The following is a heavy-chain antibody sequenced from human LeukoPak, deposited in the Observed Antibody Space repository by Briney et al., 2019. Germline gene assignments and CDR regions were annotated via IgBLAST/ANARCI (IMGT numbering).Heavy chain of an antibody. CDR3: ARSHSNYFDH. CDR2: INPRTGST. Sequence: ASVKVSCKASGYIFIDYYVHWIRQAPGRGLEWMGLINPRTGSTDYAQMFQDRVTMTRDTSISTASMELMNLTSDDTAVYYCARSHSNYFDHWGQGALVTVSS. V-gene: IGHV1-2*02. J-gene: IGHJ4*02. CDR1: GYIFIDYY.